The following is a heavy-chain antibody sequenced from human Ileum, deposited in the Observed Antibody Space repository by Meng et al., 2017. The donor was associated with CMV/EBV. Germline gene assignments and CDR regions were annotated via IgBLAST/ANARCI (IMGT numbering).Heavy chain of an antibody. CDR1: GFSFSDYY. CDR2: ISGSSTVT. Sequence: QVQVVESGGGLVEPGGXLRLSCKASGFSFSDYYMTWIRHTPGKGPEWLAYISGSSTVTNYADSVKGRFTISRDNVNNLLYLQMNSLRADDTAVYYCTRDPRACDDWGQGTLVTVSS. CDR3: TRDPRACDD. J-gene: IGHJ4*02. V-gene: IGHV3-11*05.